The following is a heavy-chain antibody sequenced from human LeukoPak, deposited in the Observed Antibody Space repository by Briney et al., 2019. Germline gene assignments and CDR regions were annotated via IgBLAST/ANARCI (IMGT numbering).Heavy chain of an antibody. CDR2: VSYSGTV. V-gene: IGHV4-39*07. CDR1: GVSISSDDYF. Sequence: SETLSLTCTVSGVSISSDDYFWGWIRQSPGKGLEWIASVSYSGTVYYSPSLESRVTISLDTSKNQFSLTMNSVTAADTAVYYCARLSPLGRFDPWGQGTLVTVSS. J-gene: IGHJ5*02. CDR3: ARLSPLGRFDP.